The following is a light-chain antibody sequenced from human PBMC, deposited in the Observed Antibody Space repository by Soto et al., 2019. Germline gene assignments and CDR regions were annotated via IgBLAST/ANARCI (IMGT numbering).Light chain of an antibody. V-gene: IGLV6-57*04. J-gene: IGLJ2*01. Sequence: NFMLTQQHSVSESPGKTVTISCTRSSGNIASKYVQWYQQRPGSAPSTVIYEYYERPSGVPDRFSGAIDSSSNSASLTISRLKTEDEADYYCQSYDNYNVVFGGGTKLAVL. CDR3: QSYDNYNVV. CDR2: EYY. CDR1: SGNIASKY.